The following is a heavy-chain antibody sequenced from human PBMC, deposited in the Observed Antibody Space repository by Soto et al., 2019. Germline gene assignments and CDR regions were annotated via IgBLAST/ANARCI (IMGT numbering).Heavy chain of an antibody. CDR3: AREIISSIVAFDI. V-gene: IGHV4-34*01. CDR1: GGSFSGYY. Sequence: SETLSLTCAVYGGSFSGYYWSWIRQPPGKGLEWIGEINHSGSTNYNPSLKSRVTISVDTSKNQFSLKLSSVTAADTAVYYCAREIISSIVAFDIWGQGTMVTVSS. J-gene: IGHJ3*02. D-gene: IGHD3-10*01. CDR2: INHSGST.